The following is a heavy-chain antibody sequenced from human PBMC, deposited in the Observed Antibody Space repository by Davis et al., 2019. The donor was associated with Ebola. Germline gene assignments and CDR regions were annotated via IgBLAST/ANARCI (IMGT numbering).Heavy chain of an antibody. Sequence: AASVKVSCKASGYTFTNYYMHWVRQAPGKGLEWMGRFDPEDGERIYAQKFQGRVTMTDDTSTDTAYMKLTSLRYEDTAVYYCAIGGRAGGFDYWGQGTLVTVSS. CDR1: GYTFTNYY. CDR2: FDPEDGER. V-gene: IGHV1-24*01. CDR3: AIGGRAGGFDY. J-gene: IGHJ4*02.